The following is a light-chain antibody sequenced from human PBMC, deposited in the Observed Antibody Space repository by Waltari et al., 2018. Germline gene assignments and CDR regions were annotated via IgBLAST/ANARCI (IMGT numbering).Light chain of an antibody. J-gene: IGKJ2*01. CDR3: QQSYSTPPYT. Sequence: DPQSSQSPSPLSAYVVYRVTFICLASQSISSYLNWYQQKPGKAPKLLIYAASSLQSGVPSRFSGSGSGTDFTLTISSLQPEDFATYYCQQSYSTPPYTFGQGTKLEIK. CDR1: QSISSY. V-gene: IGKV1-39*01. CDR2: AAS.